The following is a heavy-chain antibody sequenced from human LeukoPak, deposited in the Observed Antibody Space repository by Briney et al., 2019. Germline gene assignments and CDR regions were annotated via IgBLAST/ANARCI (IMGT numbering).Heavy chain of an antibody. D-gene: IGHD3-9*01. CDR2: INHSGST. J-gene: IGHJ4*02. CDR3: ARGRYYDILTGYYKYYFDY. Sequence: SETLSLTCTVSGGSISSSSYYWGWIRQPPGKGLEWIGEINHSGSTNYNPSLKSRVTISVDTSKNQFSLKLSSVTAADTAVYYCARGRYYDILTGYYKYYFDYWGQGTLVTVSS. CDR1: GGSISSSSYY. V-gene: IGHV4-39*07.